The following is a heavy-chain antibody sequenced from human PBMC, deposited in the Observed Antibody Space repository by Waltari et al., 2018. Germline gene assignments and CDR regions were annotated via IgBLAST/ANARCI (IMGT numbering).Heavy chain of an antibody. CDR2: IIPSFGTA. D-gene: IGHD2-21*02. Sequence: QVQLVQSGAEVKKPGSSVKVSCKASGGTFSSYAISWVRQAPGQGLEWMGRIIPSFGTANYAQKLQGRVTITADKSTSTAYMELSSLRSEDTAVYYCAVVTPALDAFDIWGQGTMVTVSS. CDR3: AVVTPALDAFDI. J-gene: IGHJ3*02. V-gene: IGHV1-69*08. CDR1: GGTFSSYA.